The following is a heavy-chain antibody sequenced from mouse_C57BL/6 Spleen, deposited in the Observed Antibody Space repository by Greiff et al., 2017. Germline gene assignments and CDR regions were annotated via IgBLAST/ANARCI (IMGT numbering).Heavy chain of an antibody. Sequence: EVQLVESGGGLVQPGGSLKLSCAASGFTFSDYYMYWVRQTPETRLEWVAYISNGGGSTYYPDTVKGRFTISRDNAKNTLYLQMSRLKSEDTAMYYCARHVLRYWYFDVWGTGTTVTVSS. D-gene: IGHD1-1*01. CDR3: ARHVLRYWYFDV. V-gene: IGHV5-12*01. J-gene: IGHJ1*03. CDR2: ISNGGGST. CDR1: GFTFSDYY.